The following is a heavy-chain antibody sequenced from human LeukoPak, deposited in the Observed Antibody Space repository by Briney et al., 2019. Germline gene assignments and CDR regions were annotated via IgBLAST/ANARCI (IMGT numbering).Heavy chain of an antibody. V-gene: IGHV1-69*05. CDR1: GTTFSRSA. D-gene: IGHD1-26*01. CDR2: VIPILGTT. J-gene: IGHJ4*02. Sequence: SVKVSCKASGTTFSRSAISWVRQAPGQGLEWIGGVIPILGTTNYAQKFQDRVSITTDKSTSTAYMEVSSLRSVDTAVYFCARDDGSATLGFDSWGQGTLITVSS. CDR3: ARDDGSATLGFDS.